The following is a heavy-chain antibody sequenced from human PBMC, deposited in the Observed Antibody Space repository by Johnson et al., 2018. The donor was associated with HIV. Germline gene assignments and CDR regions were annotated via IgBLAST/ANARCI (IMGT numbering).Heavy chain of an antibody. D-gene: IGHD1-26*01. Sequence: VQLVESGGGVVQPGRSLRLSCAASGFTFSSYGMHWVRQAPGKGLEWVAFIRYDGRNNYYADSVKGRCTIYRDNSKNALYLQMSSRRAEDTAVYYCATDPGGSYFGYRSYTFDIWCQGTMVTVSS. CDR1: GFTFSSYG. J-gene: IGHJ3*02. CDR2: IRYDGRNN. V-gene: IGHV3-30*02. CDR3: ATDPGGSYFGYRSYTFDI.